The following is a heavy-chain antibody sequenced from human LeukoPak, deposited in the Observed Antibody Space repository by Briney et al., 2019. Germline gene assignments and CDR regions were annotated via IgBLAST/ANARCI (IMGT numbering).Heavy chain of an antibody. CDR1: GFAFQAFE. J-gene: IGHJ6*02. V-gene: IGHV3-43*02. D-gene: IGHD1-26*01. Sequence: GGSLRLSCTASGFAFQAFEMHWVRQVPGKGLEWVSLIKSDGGKTDYADSVRGRFTTSRDNGENSLYLQMNSLRSEDSALYYCATWAFHHGVDVWGQGTMVTVSS. CDR2: IKSDGGKT. CDR3: ATWAFHHGVDV.